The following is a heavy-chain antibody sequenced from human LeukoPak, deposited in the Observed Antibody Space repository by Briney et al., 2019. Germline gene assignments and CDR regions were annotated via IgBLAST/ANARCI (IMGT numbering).Heavy chain of an antibody. CDR3: ARCTTGRTFGSLREIKRSREIDY. V-gene: IGHV3-23*01. D-gene: IGHD1-1*01. CDR1: GFTFSNSG. CDR2: ISTDAGET. Sequence: GGSLRLSCAASGFTFSNSGMSWVRQAPGKGLEWVSAISTDAGETHYADSVKGRFTISRDNSKNTVSLQMSSLRVEDTAVYYCARCTTGRTFGSLREIKRSREIDYWGQGTLVTVSS. J-gene: IGHJ4*02.